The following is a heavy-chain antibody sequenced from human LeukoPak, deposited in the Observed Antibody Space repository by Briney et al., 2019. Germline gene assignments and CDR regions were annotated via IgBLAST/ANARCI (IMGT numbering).Heavy chain of an antibody. V-gene: IGHV3-7*01. D-gene: IGHD4-23*01. Sequence: PGGSLRLSCAASGFTLSSYWMSWVRQAPGKGPEWVARIKQDGSEKHYVDSVKGRFTISRDNAKNSVYLQMNTLRAEDTAVYYCARYIETPRRDLDYWGQGTLVTVSS. CDR2: IKQDGSEK. J-gene: IGHJ4*02. CDR1: GFTLSSYW. CDR3: ARYIETPRRDLDY.